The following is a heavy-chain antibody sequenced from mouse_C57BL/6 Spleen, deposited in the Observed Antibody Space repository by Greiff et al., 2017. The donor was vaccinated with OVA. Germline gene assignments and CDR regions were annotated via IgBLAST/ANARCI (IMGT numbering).Heavy chain of an antibody. Sequence: QVQLQQPGAELVMPGASVKLSCKASGYTFTSYWMHWVKQRPGQGLEWIGDIDPSDSCTNYNQKFKGKSTLTVDKSSSTAYMQLRSLTSEDAAVYYYAIYFLGYLDYWGQGTTLTVSS. CDR3: AIYFLGYLDY. V-gene: IGHV1-69*01. D-gene: IGHD1-3*01. CDR1: GYTFTSYW. J-gene: IGHJ2*01. CDR2: IDPSDSCT.